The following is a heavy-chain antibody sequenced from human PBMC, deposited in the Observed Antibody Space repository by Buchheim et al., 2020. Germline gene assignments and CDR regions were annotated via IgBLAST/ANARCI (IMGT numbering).Heavy chain of an antibody. D-gene: IGHD6-13*01. CDR2: IYYSGST. CDR3: ARAGPGYSSSWLNYYYYYMDV. Sequence: QVQLQESGPGLVKPSQTLSLTCTVSGGSISSGGYYWSWIRQHPGKGLEWIGYIYYSGSTYYNPSLKSRVTISVDPSKNQFSLKLSSVTAADTAVYYCARAGPGYSSSWLNYYYYYMDVWGKGTT. J-gene: IGHJ6*03. CDR1: GGSISSGGYY. V-gene: IGHV4-31*03.